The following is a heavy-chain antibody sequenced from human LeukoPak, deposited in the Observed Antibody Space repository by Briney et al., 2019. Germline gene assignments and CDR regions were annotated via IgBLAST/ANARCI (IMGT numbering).Heavy chain of an antibody. CDR1: GFTFSSYE. J-gene: IGHJ4*02. CDR3: ERTLHNSGWYFDY. V-gene: IGHV3-48*03. Sequence: PGGALRLSCAASGFTFSSYEMNCGRQAPGKGREWVSYISSSGGTIYYADSVKGRVTISRDNAKKSRYLQINSVRAEETGVYYSERTLHNSGWYFDYWGPGNLVTVSS. D-gene: IGHD6-19*01. CDR2: ISSSGGTI.